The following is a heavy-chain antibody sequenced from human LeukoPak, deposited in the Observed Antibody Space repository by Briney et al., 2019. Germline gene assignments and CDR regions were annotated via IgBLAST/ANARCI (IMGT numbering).Heavy chain of an antibody. D-gene: IGHD3-22*01. CDR1: GFTFSDYY. J-gene: IGHJ4*02. CDR2: IEQDGSEK. Sequence: GGSLRLSCAASGFTFSDYYMTWIRQAPGKGLEWVANIEQDGSEKYYVDSVKGRFTISRDNAKNSLYLQMNSLRAEDTAVYYCARDKVVITGAFDYWGQGTLVTVSS. CDR3: ARDKVVITGAFDY. V-gene: IGHV3-7*01.